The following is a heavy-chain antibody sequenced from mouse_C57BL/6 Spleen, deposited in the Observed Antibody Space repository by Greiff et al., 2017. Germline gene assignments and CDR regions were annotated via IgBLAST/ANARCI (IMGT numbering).Heavy chain of an antibody. D-gene: IGHD3-2*02. J-gene: IGHJ3*01. CDR3: AVDSSGYGTAWFAY. Sequence: QVQLQQSGAELVKPGASVKMSCKASGYTFTSYWITWVKQRPGQGLEWIGDIYPGSGSTNYNEKFKSKATLTVDTSSSTAYMQLSSLTSEDSAVYYCAVDSSGYGTAWFAYWGQGTLVTVSA. CDR2: IYPGSGST. V-gene: IGHV1-55*01. CDR1: GYTFTSYW.